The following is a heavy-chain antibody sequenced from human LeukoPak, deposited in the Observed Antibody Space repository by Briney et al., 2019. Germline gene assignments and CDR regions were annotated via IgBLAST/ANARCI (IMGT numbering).Heavy chain of an antibody. Sequence: GGSLRLSCATSGFTFSTYGMHWVRQAPGKGLEWLAVIWNDGSQKYYADSVKGRFAVSRDNSKNTLFLQVNSLRVEDTAIYYCAKDGGNGYSHDAFDIWGQGTMVTVSS. V-gene: IGHV3-33*06. D-gene: IGHD5-24*01. J-gene: IGHJ3*02. CDR1: GFTFSTYG. CDR3: AKDGGNGYSHDAFDI. CDR2: IWNDGSQK.